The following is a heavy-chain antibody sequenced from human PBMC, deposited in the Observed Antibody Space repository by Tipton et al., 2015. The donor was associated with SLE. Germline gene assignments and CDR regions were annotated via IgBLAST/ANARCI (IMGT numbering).Heavy chain of an antibody. CDR3: ARHLGPRSYFDY. CDR2: IYYSGST. Sequence: TLSLTCTVSGGSISSYYWSWIRQPPGKGLEWIGSIYYSGSTYYNPSLKSRVTISVDTSKNQFSLKLSSVTAADTAVYYCARHLGPRSYFDYWGQGTLVTVSS. CDR1: GGSISSYY. V-gene: IGHV4-59*05. J-gene: IGHJ4*02.